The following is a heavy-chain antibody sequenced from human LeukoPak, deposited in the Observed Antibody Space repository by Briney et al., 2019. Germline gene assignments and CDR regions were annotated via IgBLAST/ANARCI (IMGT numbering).Heavy chain of an antibody. V-gene: IGHV3-33*01. CDR1: GFTFSSYG. Sequence: QPGVSLRLSCAVSGFTFSSYGMHWVRQAPGKGLEWVAVIWNDGSNKYYADSVKGRFTISRDNSENTLYLQMNSLRAEDTAVYYCARGEDKVGATVGSPWGQGTLVTVSS. CDR3: ARGEDKVGATVGSP. D-gene: IGHD1-26*01. J-gene: IGHJ4*02. CDR2: IWNDGSNK.